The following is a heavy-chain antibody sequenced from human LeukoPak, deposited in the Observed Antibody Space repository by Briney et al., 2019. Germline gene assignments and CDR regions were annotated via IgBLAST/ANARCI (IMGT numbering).Heavy chain of an antibody. J-gene: IGHJ4*02. CDR3: VRGLYCSGGSCRFDY. CDR2: IYHSGST. D-gene: IGHD2-15*01. V-gene: IGHV4-30-2*01. Sequence: SETLSLTCAVSGGSISSGGYSWSWIRQPPGKGLEWIGYIYHSGSTYYNPSLKSRVTISVDTSKNQFSLKLSSVTAADTAVYYCVRGLYCSGGSCRFDYWGQGTLVTVSS. CDR1: GGSISSGGYS.